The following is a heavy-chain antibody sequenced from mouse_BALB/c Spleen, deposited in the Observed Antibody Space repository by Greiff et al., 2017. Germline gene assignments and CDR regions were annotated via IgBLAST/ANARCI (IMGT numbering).Heavy chain of an antibody. V-gene: IGHV1S56*01. J-gene: IGHJ3*01. Sequence: QVQLQQSGAELVKPGASVKLSCKASGYTFTSYDINWVRQRPEQGLVWIGWIFPGDGSTKYNEKFKGKATLTTDKSSSTAYMQLSRLTSEDSAVYFGARSGDGYYAYWGQGTLVTVSA. D-gene: IGHD2-3*01. CDR2: IFPGDGST. CDR3: ARSGDGYYAY. CDR1: GYTFTSYD.